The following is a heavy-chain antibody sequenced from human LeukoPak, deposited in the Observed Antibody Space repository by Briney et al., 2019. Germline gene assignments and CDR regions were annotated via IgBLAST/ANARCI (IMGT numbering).Heavy chain of an antibody. CDR3: VKTYYYGSGSRSPFDY. Sequence: PGGSLRLSCAASGFTFSSYAMSWVRQAPGKGLEWVSAISGSGGSTYYADSVKGRFTISRDNSKNTLYLQMNSLRAEDTAVYYCVKTYYYGSGSRSPFDYWGQGTLVTVSS. V-gene: IGHV3-23*01. CDR1: GFTFSSYA. CDR2: ISGSGGST. J-gene: IGHJ4*02. D-gene: IGHD3-10*01.